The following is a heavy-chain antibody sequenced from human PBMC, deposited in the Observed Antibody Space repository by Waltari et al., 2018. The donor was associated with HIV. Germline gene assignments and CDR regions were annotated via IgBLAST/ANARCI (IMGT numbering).Heavy chain of an antibody. J-gene: IGHJ5*02. CDR2: IYHSGRT. V-gene: IGHV4-4*02. Sequence: QVQLQESGPGLVKPSGTLSLTCAVSGGSISSSNWWSWVRQPPGKGLEWIGEIYHSGRTNYNPSLKSRVTISVDKSKNQFSLKLGSVTAADTAVYYCARVRGLPSRDFWSGSKEGWFDPWGQGTLVTVSS. CDR3: ARVRGLPSRDFWSGSKEGWFDP. CDR1: GGSISSSNW. D-gene: IGHD3-3*01.